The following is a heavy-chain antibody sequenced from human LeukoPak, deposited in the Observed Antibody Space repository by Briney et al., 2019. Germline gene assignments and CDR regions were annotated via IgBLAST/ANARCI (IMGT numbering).Heavy chain of an antibody. CDR2: IDTDSVHI. CDR3: VISHTSMMAVVKGGGFDV. J-gene: IGHJ3*01. CDR1: GFIFTDYT. V-gene: IGHV3-21*05. D-gene: IGHD3-22*01. Sequence: GGSLRLSCATSGFIFTDYTMNWVRRAPGKGLEWISYIDTDSVHIFYADSVKGRFTVSRDNAKKSHYLQMSSLRAEDTAVYYCVISHTSMMAVVKGGGFDVWGQGTMVTDSS.